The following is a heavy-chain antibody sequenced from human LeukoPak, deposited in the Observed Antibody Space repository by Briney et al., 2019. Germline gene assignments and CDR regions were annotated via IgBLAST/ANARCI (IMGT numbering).Heavy chain of an antibody. CDR2: NVPIFGTA. D-gene: IGHD2-2*02. J-gene: IGHJ6*03. CDR3: ARGVVPAAIPRRGYYYYMDV. Sequence: SVKVSCKASGGTFSSYAISWVRQAPGQGLEWMGGNVPIFGTANYAQKFQGRVTITTDESTSTAYMELSSLRSEDTAVYYCARGVVPAAIPRRGYYYYMDVWGKGTTVTVSS. V-gene: IGHV1-69*05. CDR1: GGTFSSYA.